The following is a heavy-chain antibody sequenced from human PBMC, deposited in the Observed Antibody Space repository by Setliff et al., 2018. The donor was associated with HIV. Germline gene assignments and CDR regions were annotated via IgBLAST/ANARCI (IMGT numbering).Heavy chain of an antibody. CDR1: GGSFSGYY. Sequence: ETLSLTCAVYGGSFSGYYWTWIRQPPGRGLEWIGEIIHSGGTNYNRSLKSRVTVSVDTSKNQFSLNLSSVTAADTAVYYCARGGLGVVGAIDYWSQGTLVTVSS. J-gene: IGHJ4*02. V-gene: IGHV4-34*01. D-gene: IGHD2-15*01. CDR2: IIHSGGT. CDR3: ARGGLGVVGAIDY.